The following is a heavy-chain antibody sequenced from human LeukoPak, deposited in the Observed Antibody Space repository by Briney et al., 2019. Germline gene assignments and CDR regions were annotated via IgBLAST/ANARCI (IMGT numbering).Heavy chain of an antibody. CDR2: IRYDGSNK. D-gene: IGHD3-9*01. V-gene: IGHV3-30*02. J-gene: IGHJ4*02. CDR3: AKVLLRYFEAVDY. Sequence: GGSLRLSCAASGFTFSSYGMHWVRQAPGKGLEWVAFIRYDGSNKYYADSVKGRFTISRDNSKNTLYLQMNSLRAEDTAVYYCAKVLLRYFEAVDYRGQGTLVTVSS. CDR1: GFTFSSYG.